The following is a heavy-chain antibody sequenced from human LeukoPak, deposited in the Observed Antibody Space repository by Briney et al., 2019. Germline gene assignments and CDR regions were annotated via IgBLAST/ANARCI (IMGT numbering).Heavy chain of an antibody. D-gene: IGHD2-15*01. CDR2: IVVGSGNT. J-gene: IGHJ6*04. Sequence: TSVKVSCKASGFTFTSSAVQWVRQARGQRLEWIGWIVVGSGNTNSAQKFQVRVTITRGMSTSTAYMELSSLRSEDTAVYYCAAGVVVAAPYYYGMDVWGKGTTVTVSS. CDR1: GFTFTSSA. V-gene: IGHV1-58*01. CDR3: AAGVVVAAPYYYGMDV.